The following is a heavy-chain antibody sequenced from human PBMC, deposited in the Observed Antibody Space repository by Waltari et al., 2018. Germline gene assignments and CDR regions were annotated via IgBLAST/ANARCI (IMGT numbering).Heavy chain of an antibody. CDR2: ISAYNVNT. CDR1: GYTFTSYG. Sequence: QVQLVQSGAEVKKPGASVKVSCKASGYTFTSYGISWVRQAPGQGLEWMGWISAYNVNTNYAQKLQGRVTMTTDTSTSTAYMELRSLRSDDTAVYYCAIFPGARKQTIPGDYWVQGTLVTVSS. J-gene: IGHJ4*02. D-gene: IGHD2-21*01. CDR3: AIFPGARKQTIPGDY. V-gene: IGHV1-18*01.